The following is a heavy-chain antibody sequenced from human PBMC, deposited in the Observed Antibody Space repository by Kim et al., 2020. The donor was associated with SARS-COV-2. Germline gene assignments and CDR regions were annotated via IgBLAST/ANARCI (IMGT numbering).Heavy chain of an antibody. CDR2: INHSGST. Sequence: SETLSLTCAVYGGSFSGYYWSWIRQPPGKGLEWIGEINHSGSTNYNPSLKSRVTISVDTSKNQFSLKLSSVTAADTAVYYCARERTRLGLVLVYFDYWG. CDR3: ARERTRLGLVLVYFDY. D-gene: IGHD3-9*01. CDR1: GGSFSGYY. J-gene: IGHJ4*01. V-gene: IGHV4-34*01.